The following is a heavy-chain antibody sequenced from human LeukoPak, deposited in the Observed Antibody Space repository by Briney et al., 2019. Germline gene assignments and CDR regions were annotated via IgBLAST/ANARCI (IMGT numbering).Heavy chain of an antibody. CDR1: GFTFSSYW. CDR3: ARDHPHNWFDP. Sequence: GGSLRLSCVASGFTFSSYWMHWVRQAPGKGLVWVSRINNDGSNTIYADSVKGRFTVSRDNAKNTVYLQMNSLRVEDTAVYYCARDHPHNWFDPWGQGTLVTVSS. CDR2: INNDGSNT. V-gene: IGHV3-74*01. J-gene: IGHJ5*02.